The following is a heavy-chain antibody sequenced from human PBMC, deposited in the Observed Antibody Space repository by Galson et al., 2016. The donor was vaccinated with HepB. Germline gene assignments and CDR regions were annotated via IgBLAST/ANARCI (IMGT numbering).Heavy chain of an antibody. D-gene: IGHD1-7*01. CDR1: GFTVSNNY. V-gene: IGHV3-53*01. CDR3: ARDEIAGTTGDY. CDR2: IYSGGRT. Sequence: SLRLSCAASGFTVSNNYMSWVRQAPGKGLEWVSVIYSGGRTYYADSVKGRFTISRDNSKNTLYLQMNSLRAEDKAVYYCARDEIAGTTGDYWGQGTLVTVSS. J-gene: IGHJ4*02.